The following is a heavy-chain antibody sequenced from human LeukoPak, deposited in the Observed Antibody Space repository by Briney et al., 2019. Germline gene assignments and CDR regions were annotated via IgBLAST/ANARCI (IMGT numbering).Heavy chain of an antibody. J-gene: IGHJ4*02. CDR2: ISSNGGST. CDR3: AKDRVWFGEFGGLDY. D-gene: IGHD3-10*01. V-gene: IGHV3-64*04. CDR1: GFTFSSYA. Sequence: GGSLRLSCSASGFTFSSYAMHWVRQAPGKGLEYVSAISSNGGSTYYADSVKGRFTISRDNSKNTLYLQMNSLRAEDTAVYYCAKDRVWFGEFGGLDYWGQGTLVTVSS.